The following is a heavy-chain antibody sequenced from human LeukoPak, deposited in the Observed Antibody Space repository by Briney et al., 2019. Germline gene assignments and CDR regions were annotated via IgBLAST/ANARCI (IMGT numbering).Heavy chain of an antibody. Sequence: PGGSLRLSCAASGITVSSNYMSWVRQAPGKGLEWVSVIYSGGSTYYADSVKGRFTISRDNSKNTLYLQMNSLRAEDTAVYYCATTDIVATMGFYYYYGMDVWGQGTTVTVSS. CDR2: IYSGGST. J-gene: IGHJ6*02. CDR1: GITVSSNY. CDR3: ATTDIVATMGFYYYYGMDV. D-gene: IGHD5-12*01. V-gene: IGHV3-53*01.